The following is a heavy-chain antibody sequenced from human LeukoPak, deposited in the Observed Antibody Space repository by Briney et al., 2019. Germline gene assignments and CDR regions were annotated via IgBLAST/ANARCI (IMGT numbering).Heavy chain of an antibody. V-gene: IGHV4-30-4*01. D-gene: IGHD2-2*01. CDR2: IYYSGST. CDR1: GGSISSGDYY. CDR3: ARGGKDIVVVPAFYYGMDV. J-gene: IGHJ6*04. Sequence: SETLSPTCTVSGGSISSGDYYWSWIRQPPGKGLEWIGYIYYSGSTYYNPSLKSRVTISVDTSKNQFSLKLSSVTAADTAVYYCARGGKDIVVVPAFYYGMDVWGKGTTVTVSS.